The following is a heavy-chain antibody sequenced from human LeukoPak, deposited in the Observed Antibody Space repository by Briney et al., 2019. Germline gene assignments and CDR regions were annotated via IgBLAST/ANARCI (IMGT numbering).Heavy chain of an antibody. D-gene: IGHD5-18*01. V-gene: IGHV3-48*01. CDR3: ARDNGYSYGFCWDY. J-gene: IGHJ4*02. Sequence: GGSLRLSCAASGYTFSSYSMNWVRQAPGKGLEWVSYISSSSSTIYYADSVKGRFTISRDNAKNSLYLQMNSLRGEDTAVYYCARDNGYSYGFCWDYWGQGTLVTVSS. CDR1: GYTFSSYS. CDR2: ISSSSSTI.